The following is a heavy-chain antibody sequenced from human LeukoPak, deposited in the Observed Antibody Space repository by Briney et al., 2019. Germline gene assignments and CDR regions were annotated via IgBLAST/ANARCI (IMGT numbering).Heavy chain of an antibody. V-gene: IGHV3-30*02. D-gene: IGHD3-9*01. CDR2: IRYDGSNK. CDR3: ANLFDPTGVGGVY. CDR1: GFTFSSYG. J-gene: IGHJ4*02. Sequence: GGSLRLSCAASGFTFSSYGVHWVRQAPGKGLEWVAFIRYDGSNKYYADSVKGRFTISRDNSKNTLYLQMNSLRAEDTAVYYCANLFDPTGVGGVYWGQGTVVTVSS.